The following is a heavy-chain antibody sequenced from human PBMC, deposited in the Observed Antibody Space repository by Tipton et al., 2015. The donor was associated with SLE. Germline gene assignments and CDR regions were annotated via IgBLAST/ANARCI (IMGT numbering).Heavy chain of an antibody. V-gene: IGHV3-23*01. D-gene: IGHD3-16*01. CDR3: ATDTSYY. J-gene: IGHJ4*02. Sequence: SLRLSCTASGFTFGSYAMTWVRQAPGKGLEWVSAISGSDDYTYDANSVKGRFTISRDNSKNTLYLQMNTLRADDTAVYYCATDTSYYWGQGTLVTVSS. CDR1: GFTFGSYA. CDR2: ISGSDDYT.